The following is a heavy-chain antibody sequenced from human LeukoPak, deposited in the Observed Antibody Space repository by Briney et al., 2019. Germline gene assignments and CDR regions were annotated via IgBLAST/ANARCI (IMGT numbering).Heavy chain of an antibody. CDR1: GGTFSSYA. Sequence: SVKVSCKASGGTFSSYATSWVRQAPGQGLEWMGRIIPILGIANYAQKFQGRVTITADKSTSTAYMELSGLRSEDTAVYYCARGVSTGYGEGLGAFDIWGQGTMVTVSS. CDR3: ARGVSTGYGEGLGAFDI. D-gene: IGHD3-9*01. CDR2: IIPILGIA. J-gene: IGHJ3*02. V-gene: IGHV1-69*04.